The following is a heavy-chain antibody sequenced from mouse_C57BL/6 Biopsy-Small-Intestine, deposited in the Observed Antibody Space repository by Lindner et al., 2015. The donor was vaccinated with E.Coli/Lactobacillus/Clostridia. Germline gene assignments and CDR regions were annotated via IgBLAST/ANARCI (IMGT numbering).Heavy chain of an antibody. CDR2: IIPTLGIP. J-gene: IGHJ4*01. CDR3: ARELTVMLREVYGLDV. V-gene: IGHV1S61*01. Sequence: SVKVSCKASGGIFSSYTISWVRQAPGQGLEWMGRIIPTLGIPNYAQKFQGRVTITADKSTSTAYMELSSLRSDDTAVYYCARELTVMLREVYGLDVWGQGTTVTVSS. D-gene: IGHD1-3*01. CDR1: GGIFSSYT.